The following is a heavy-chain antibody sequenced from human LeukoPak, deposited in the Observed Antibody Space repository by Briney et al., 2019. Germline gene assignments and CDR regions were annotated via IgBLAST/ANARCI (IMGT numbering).Heavy chain of an antibody. CDR2: IYSGGST. CDR3: ASGSVAVAGTSYYYGMDV. Sequence: GGSLRLSCAASGFTVSSNYMSWVRQAPGKGLEWVSVIYSGGSTYYADSVKGRFTISRDNSKNTLYLQMNSLRAEDTAVYYCASGSVAVAGTSYYYGMDVWGKGTTVAVSS. CDR1: GFTVSSNY. J-gene: IGHJ6*04. D-gene: IGHD6-19*01. V-gene: IGHV3-66*01.